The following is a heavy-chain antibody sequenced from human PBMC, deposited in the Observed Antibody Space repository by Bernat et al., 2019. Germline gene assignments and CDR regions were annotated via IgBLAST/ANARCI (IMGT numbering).Heavy chain of an antibody. J-gene: IGHJ4*02. Sequence: VQLVESGGGLVKPGGSLRLSCAASGFTFSDYYMSWIRQAPGKGLDWVSIIYSGASTYYADSVKGRFTISRDNSKNTVYLQMNSLRADDTAVYYCARGRPPDYWGQGTLVTVSS. CDR1: GFTFSDYY. V-gene: IGHV3-66*01. CDR2: IYSGAST. CDR3: ARGRPPDY.